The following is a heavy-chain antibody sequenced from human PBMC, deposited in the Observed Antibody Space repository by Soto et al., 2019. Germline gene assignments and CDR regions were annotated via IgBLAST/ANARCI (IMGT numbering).Heavy chain of an antibody. CDR2: ISKSGIDI. D-gene: IGHD5-12*01. CDR3: APRKICSFNIAAFGI. Sequence: GYLILYFDASGFCFSTSKMNWVRQAPGKGLEWVSYISKSGIDIYYADSVKGRFTISRDNANNSLYLQMSSLRVEDTALYYCAPRKICSFNIAAFGIWGQGTMVTVSS. V-gene: IGHV3-48*03. CDR1: GFCFSTSK. J-gene: IGHJ3*02.